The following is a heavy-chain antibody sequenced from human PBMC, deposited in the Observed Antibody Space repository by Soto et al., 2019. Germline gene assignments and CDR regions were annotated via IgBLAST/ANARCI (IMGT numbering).Heavy chain of an antibody. Sequence: SGPTLVNPTQTLTPTCTFSGFSLSTSGVGVGWIRQPPGKALEWLALIYWNDDKRYSPSLKSRLTITKDTSKNQVVLTMTNMDPVDTATYYCAHRPVYGDYPFDYYSYGMDVWGQGTTVTVSS. CDR1: GFSLSTSGVG. D-gene: IGHD4-17*01. V-gene: IGHV2-5*01. CDR3: AHRPVYGDYPFDYYSYGMDV. J-gene: IGHJ6*02. CDR2: IYWNDDK.